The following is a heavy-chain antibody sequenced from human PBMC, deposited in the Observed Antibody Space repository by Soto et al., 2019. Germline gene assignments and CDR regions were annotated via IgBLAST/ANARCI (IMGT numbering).Heavy chain of an antibody. J-gene: IGHJ4*02. V-gene: IGHV2-26*01. D-gene: IGHD2-2*01. CDR2: IFSNDEK. CDR3: ARIQGYCLSTSCYAGDH. CDR1: GFSLSNARMG. Sequence: QVTLKESDPVLVKPTETLTLTCTVSGFSLSNARMGVSWIRQPPGKALEWLAHIFSNDEKSYSTSLKSRLTSSKDTSKSQVVLTMTNMDPVDTATYYCARIQGYCLSTSCYAGDHWGQGTLVTVSS.